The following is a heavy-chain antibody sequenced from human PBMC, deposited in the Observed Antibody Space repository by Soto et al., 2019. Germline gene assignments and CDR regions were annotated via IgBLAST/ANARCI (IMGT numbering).Heavy chain of an antibody. D-gene: IGHD3-3*01. Sequence: QVQLVESGGGVVQPGRSLRLSCAASGFSFNSYAMHWVRQAPGKGLGWVALILYDGSENYYAESVKGLFTISRDNSKNTLYLQMDSLRTEDTAMYYCAKDPRKITVLGLDIIGDYYFDDGGQRARVTVSS. CDR1: GFSFNSYA. J-gene: IGHJ4*02. V-gene: IGHV3-30*18. CDR3: AKDPRKITVLGLDIIGDYYFDD. CDR2: ILYDGSEN.